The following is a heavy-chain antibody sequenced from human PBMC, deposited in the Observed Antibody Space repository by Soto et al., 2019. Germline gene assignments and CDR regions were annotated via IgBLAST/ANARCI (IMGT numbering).Heavy chain of an antibody. V-gene: IGHV4-39*01. Sequence: SETLSLTCTVSGGSISSSSYYWGWIRQPPGKGLEWIGSIYYSGSTYYNPSLKSRVTISVDTSKNQFSLKLSSVTAADTAVYYCAVTPLRFLEWLFGYWGQGTLVTVSS. J-gene: IGHJ4*02. CDR3: AVTPLRFLEWLFGY. CDR2: IYYSGST. D-gene: IGHD3-3*01. CDR1: GGSISSSSYY.